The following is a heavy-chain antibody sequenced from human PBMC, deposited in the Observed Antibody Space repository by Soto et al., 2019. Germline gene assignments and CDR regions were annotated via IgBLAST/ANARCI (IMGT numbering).Heavy chain of an antibody. CDR1: GFTFSTYA. J-gene: IGHJ4*02. D-gene: IGHD4-4*01. CDR2: ISGSVGST. Sequence: PGGSLRLSCAASGFTFSTYAMSWVRQAPGKGLEWVSTISGSVGSTYYADSVKGRFTISRDKSKNTLYLQMNSLRVEVTAVYYCAGVKRSSNYAAGSYYWGQGTLVTVSS. CDR3: AGVKRSSNYAAGSYY. V-gene: IGHV3-23*01.